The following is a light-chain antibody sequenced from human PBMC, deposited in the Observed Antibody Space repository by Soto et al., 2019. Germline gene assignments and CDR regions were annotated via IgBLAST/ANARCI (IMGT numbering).Light chain of an antibody. V-gene: IGKV3-11*01. CDR3: QQRSDWLT. Sequence: PGERATLSCRASQSVSNYLAWYQQKPGQAPRLLIYDASNRAAGIPARFSGSGSGTDFTLTINSLEPEDSAVYYCQQRSDWLTFGGGTKVEIK. CDR2: DAS. J-gene: IGKJ4*01. CDR1: QSVSNY.